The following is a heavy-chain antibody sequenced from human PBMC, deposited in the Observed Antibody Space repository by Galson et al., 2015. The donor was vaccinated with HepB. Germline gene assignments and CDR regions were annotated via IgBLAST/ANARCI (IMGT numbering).Heavy chain of an antibody. Sequence: SLRLSCAASGFTFSSYTMHWVRQAPGKGLEWVAVISYDGSNKYYADSVKGRFTISRDNSKNTLYLQMNSLRAEDTAVYYCARTLDRGAVAGTGFDYWGQGTLVTVSS. CDR3: ARTLDRGAVAGTGFDY. CDR2: ISYDGSNK. J-gene: IGHJ4*02. CDR1: GFTFSSYT. V-gene: IGHV3-30*04. D-gene: IGHD6-19*01.